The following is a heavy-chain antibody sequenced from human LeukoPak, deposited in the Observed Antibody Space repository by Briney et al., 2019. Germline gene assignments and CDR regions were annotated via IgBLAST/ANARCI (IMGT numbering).Heavy chain of an antibody. CDR1: GFSFKSYA. Sequence: GGSLRLSCAASGFSFKSYAMNWVRQAPGKGLEWVSFIRRKVHGGTTEYAASVKGRFSSSRDDSKSIAYLQMNSLKTEDTAVYFCTRVTYYYDNSGYFHFDSWGQGTLVTVSS. J-gene: IGHJ4*02. CDR2: IRRKVHGGTT. D-gene: IGHD3-22*01. V-gene: IGHV3-49*04. CDR3: TRVTYYYDNSGYFHFDS.